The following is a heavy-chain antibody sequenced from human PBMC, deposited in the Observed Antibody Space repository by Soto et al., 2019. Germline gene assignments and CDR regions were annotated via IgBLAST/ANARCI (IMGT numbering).Heavy chain of an antibody. Sequence: PGVSLRLSCAASGFSFTNYEMNWVRQAPGKGLEWLSYISSGGNMIYYADSVKGRFTISRDTAKNSLYLQMNSLRAEDTAVYYCVKWLGGRSGCWGQGTLVTVSS. J-gene: IGHJ4*02. CDR2: ISSGGNMI. V-gene: IGHV3-48*03. CDR3: VKWLGGRSGC. D-gene: IGHD6-19*01. CDR1: GFSFTNYE.